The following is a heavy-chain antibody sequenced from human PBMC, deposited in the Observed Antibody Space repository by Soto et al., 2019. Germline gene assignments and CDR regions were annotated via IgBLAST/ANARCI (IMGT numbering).Heavy chain of an antibody. J-gene: IGHJ6*02. Sequence: GGSLRLSCAASGLTVSSSYMSWVRQAPGKGLQWVSGINWNSANIAYADSVRGRFTISRDNAKSSLFLQMNSLRPEDTAVYYCVRVQDSAATSNVWGQGTTVTVSS. D-gene: IGHD2-15*01. V-gene: IGHV3-9*01. CDR3: VRVQDSAATSNV. CDR2: INWNSANI. CDR1: GLTVSSSY.